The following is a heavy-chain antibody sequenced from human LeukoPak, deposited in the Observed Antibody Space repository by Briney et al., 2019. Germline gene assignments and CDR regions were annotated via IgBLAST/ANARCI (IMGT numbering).Heavy chain of an antibody. V-gene: IGHV3-33*01. CDR2: IWYDGSNK. Sequence: PGGSLRLSCAASGFTFSSYGMHWVRQAPGKGLEWVAVIWYDGSNKYYADSVKGRFTISRDNSKNTLYLQMNSLRAEDTAVYYCARQGAQYYYGSGSYYNWFDPWGQGTLVTVSS. CDR1: GFTFSSYG. CDR3: ARQGAQYYYGSGSYYNWFDP. J-gene: IGHJ5*02. D-gene: IGHD3-10*01.